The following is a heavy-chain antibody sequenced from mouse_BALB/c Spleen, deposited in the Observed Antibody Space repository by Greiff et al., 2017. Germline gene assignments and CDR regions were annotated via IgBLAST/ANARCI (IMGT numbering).Heavy chain of an antibody. J-gene: IGHJ4*01. D-gene: IGHD2-3*01. CDR3: ARKYAIYDGYYDYAMDY. V-gene: IGHV5-6-5*01. CDR1: GFTFSSYA. Sequence: EVKLVESGGGLVKPGGSLKLSCAASGFTFSSYAMSWVRQTPEKRLEWVASISSGGSTYYPDSVKGRFTISRDNARNILYLQMSSLRSEDTAMYYCARKYAIYDGYYDYAMDYWGQGTSVTVSS. CDR2: ISSGGST.